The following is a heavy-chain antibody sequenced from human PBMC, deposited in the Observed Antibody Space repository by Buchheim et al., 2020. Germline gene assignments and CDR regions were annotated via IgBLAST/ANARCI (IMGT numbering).Heavy chain of an antibody. V-gene: IGHV4-59*01. CDR2: IYSNGNT. Sequence: QVQLQESGPGLVKPSATLSLTCTVSGGSISGYWWTWLRQPPGKGPEWIGNIYSNGNTNYNPSLKSRVTISLDMSQNQFSLRLNSVTAADTAVYYCARIRLGADYWGQGTL. CDR3: ARIRLGADY. D-gene: IGHD2-21*01. CDR1: GGSISGYW. J-gene: IGHJ4*02.